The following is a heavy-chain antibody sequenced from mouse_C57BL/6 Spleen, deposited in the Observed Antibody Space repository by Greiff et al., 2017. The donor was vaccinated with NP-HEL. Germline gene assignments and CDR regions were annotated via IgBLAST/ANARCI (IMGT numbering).Heavy chain of an antibody. CDR2: IHPNSGST. D-gene: IGHD4-1*01. Sequence: VQLQQPGAELVKPGASVKLSCKASGYTFTSYWMPWVKQRPGQGLEWIGMIHPNSGSTNYNEKVKSKATLTVDKSSSTAYMQLSSLTSEDSAVYYCARGANWGSAYWGQGTLVTVSA. J-gene: IGHJ3*01. CDR3: ARGANWGSAY. V-gene: IGHV1-64*01. CDR1: GYTFTSYW.